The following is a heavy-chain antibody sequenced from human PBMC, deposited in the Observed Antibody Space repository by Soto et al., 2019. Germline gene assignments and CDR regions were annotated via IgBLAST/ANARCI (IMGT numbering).Heavy chain of an antibody. D-gene: IGHD3-3*01. Sequence: GGSLRLSCAASGFTFSSYWMSWVRQAPGKGLEWVANIKQDGSEKYYVDSVKGRFTISRDNAKNSLYLQMNSLRAEDTAVYYCARDRDTIFGVVIFDYWGQGTLVTVSS. CDR2: IKQDGSEK. V-gene: IGHV3-7*01. J-gene: IGHJ4*02. CDR1: GFTFSSYW. CDR3: ARDRDTIFGVVIFDY.